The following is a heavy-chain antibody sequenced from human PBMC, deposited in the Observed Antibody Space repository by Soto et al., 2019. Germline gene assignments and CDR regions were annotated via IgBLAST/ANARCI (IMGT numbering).Heavy chain of an antibody. CDR3: ARSRANYYDSRGYYYSTFDY. CDR2: IIPMFGTA. Sequence: QVQLVQSGAEVKKPGSSVKVSCKTSGGTFSSYAISWVRQAPGQGLEWMGGIIPMFGTANYAQKFQGRVTISADESTSTAYMELSILRSEDTAVYYCARSRANYYDSRGYYYSTFDYWGQGTLVTVSS. D-gene: IGHD3-22*01. J-gene: IGHJ4*02. V-gene: IGHV1-69*12. CDR1: GGTFSSYA.